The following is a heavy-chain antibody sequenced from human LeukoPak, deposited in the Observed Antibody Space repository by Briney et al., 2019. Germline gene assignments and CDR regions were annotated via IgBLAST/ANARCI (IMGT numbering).Heavy chain of an antibody. J-gene: IGHJ4*02. CDR2: IYYSGST. V-gene: IGHV4-31*03. D-gene: IGHD6-19*01. Sequence: SQTLSLTCTVSGGSISSGGYYWSWIRQHPGKGLEWIGYIYYSGSTYYNPSLKSRVTISVDTSKNQFSLKLSSVTAADTAVYFCARKINRVAVAATRSFDYWGQGTLVTVSS. CDR1: GGSISSGGYY. CDR3: ARKINRVAVAATRSFDY.